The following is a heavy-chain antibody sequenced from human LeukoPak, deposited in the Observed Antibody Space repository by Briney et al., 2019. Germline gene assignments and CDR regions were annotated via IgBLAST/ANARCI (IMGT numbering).Heavy chain of an antibody. CDR3: ARDQGPMVYAIREFDY. V-gene: IGHV3-30-3*01. Sequence: PGRSLRLSCAASGFTFSSYAMHWVRQAPGKGLEWVAVISYDGSNKYYADSVKGRFTISRDNAKNSLYLQMNSLRAEDTAVYYCARDQGPMVYAIREFDYWGQGTLVTVSS. J-gene: IGHJ4*02. CDR2: ISYDGSNK. D-gene: IGHD2-8*01. CDR1: GFTFSSYA.